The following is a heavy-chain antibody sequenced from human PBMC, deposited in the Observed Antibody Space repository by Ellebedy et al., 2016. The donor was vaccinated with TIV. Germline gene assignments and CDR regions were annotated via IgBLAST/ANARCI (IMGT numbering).Heavy chain of an antibody. D-gene: IGHD3-22*01. CDR1: GYTFTSYY. CDR3: ARGDKYYYDSSGYYYTY. J-gene: IGHJ4*02. CDR2: INPSGGSS. Sequence: ASVKVSCKASGYTFTSYYMYWVRQAPGQGLEWMGIINPSGGSSNYAQKFQGRVTMTRDTSTSTVYMELSSLRSEYTAVYYCARGDKYYYDSSGYYYTYWGQGTLVTVSS. V-gene: IGHV1-46*01.